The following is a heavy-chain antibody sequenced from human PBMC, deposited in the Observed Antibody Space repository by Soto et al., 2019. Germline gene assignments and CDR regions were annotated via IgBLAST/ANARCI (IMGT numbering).Heavy chain of an antibody. CDR3: ARGRVLLWFGDPSNTLDY. D-gene: IGHD3-10*01. V-gene: IGHV4-34*01. CDR1: GGSFSGYY. Sequence: PSETLSLTCAVYGGSFSGYYWSWIRQPPGKGLEWIGEINHSGSTNYNPSLKSRVTISVDTSKNQFSLKLSSVTAADTAVYYCARGRVLLWFGDPSNTLDYWGQGTLVTVSS. CDR2: INHSGST. J-gene: IGHJ4*02.